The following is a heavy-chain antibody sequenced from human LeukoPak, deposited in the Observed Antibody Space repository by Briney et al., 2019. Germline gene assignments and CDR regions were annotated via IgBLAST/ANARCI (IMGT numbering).Heavy chain of an antibody. CDR2: INHSGST. CDR1: GGSFSGYY. D-gene: IGHD3-16*01. V-gene: IGHV4-34*01. CDR3: ARASKGEQDGLIGGFDY. Sequence: PSETLSLTCAVYGGSFSGYYWSWIRQPPGKGLEGIGEINHSGSTNYNPSLKSRVTISVDTSKNQFSLKLSSVTAADTAVYYCARASKGEQDGLIGGFDYWGQGTLVTVSS. J-gene: IGHJ4*02.